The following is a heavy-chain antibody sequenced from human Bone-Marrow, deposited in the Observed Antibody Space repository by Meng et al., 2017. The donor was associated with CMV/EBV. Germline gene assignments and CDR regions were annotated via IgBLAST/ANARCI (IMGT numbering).Heavy chain of an antibody. CDR3: VRQGYCIVSDCYWGPTHYFDL. CDR2: ISVYDGDT. D-gene: IGHD2-21*02. CDR1: GYRFTTYG. V-gene: IGHV1-18*01. J-gene: IGHJ4*02. Sequence: ASVKVSCKTSGYRFTTYGISWVRQAPGQGLEWMGWISVYDGDTKYAQKYQGRVTMTTDTSTTTAYMELRSPKSDDTAVYYCVRQGYCIVSDCYWGPTHYFDLWGQGTLVTVSS.